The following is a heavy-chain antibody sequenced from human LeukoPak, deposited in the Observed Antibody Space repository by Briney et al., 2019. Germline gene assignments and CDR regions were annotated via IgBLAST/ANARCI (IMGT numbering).Heavy chain of an antibody. J-gene: IGHJ4*02. CDR1: GGSISSYY. CDR2: IYYSGST. CDR3: ARVVFYYNSSGDY. V-gene: IGHV4-59*08. D-gene: IGHD3-22*01. Sequence: SETLSLTCTVSGGSISSYYWSWIRQPPGKGLEWIGYIYYSGSTNYNPSLKSRVTISVDTSKNQFSLKLSSVTAADTAVYYCARVVFYYNSSGDYWGQGTLVTVSS.